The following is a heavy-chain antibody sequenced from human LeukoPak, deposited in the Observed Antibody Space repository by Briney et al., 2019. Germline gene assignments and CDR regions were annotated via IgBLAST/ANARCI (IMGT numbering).Heavy chain of an antibody. Sequence: GGSLRLSCAASGFTVSNNCLSWVRQAPGYGLEWVSVIYKVGNTFYADFVKGRFTISRDNSKNTLYLQMNSLRAEDTALYYCARGLVVGGTGVWAFDIWGQGTMVTVSS. CDR2: IYKVGNT. J-gene: IGHJ3*02. D-gene: IGHD1-26*01. V-gene: IGHV3-66*01. CDR3: ARGLVVGGTGVWAFDI. CDR1: GFTVSNNC.